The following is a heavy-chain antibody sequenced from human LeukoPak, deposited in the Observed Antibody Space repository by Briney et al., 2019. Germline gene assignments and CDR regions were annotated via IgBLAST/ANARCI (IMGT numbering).Heavy chain of an antibody. CDR3: AREGLVGATENWFDP. CDR2: IYTSGST. D-gene: IGHD1-26*01. Sequence: SETLSLTCTGSAGSISSYYWSWIRQPAGKGLEWIGRIYTSGSTNYNPSLKSRVTMSVDTSKNQFSLKLSSVTAADTAVYYCAREGLVGATENWFDPWGQGTLVTVSS. V-gene: IGHV4-4*07. J-gene: IGHJ5*02. CDR1: AGSISSYY.